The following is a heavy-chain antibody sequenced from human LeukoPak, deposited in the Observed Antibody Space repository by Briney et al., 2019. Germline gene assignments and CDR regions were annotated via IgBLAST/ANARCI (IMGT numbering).Heavy chain of an antibody. J-gene: IGHJ4*01. CDR3: ARDRTIYTNYALI. CDR2: ISSDGSTT. Sequence: GGSLRLSCSASGFTLSSYWMHWVRQVPGRGLIWVSHISSDGSTTYADSVKGRFTISRDNTTNTLYLQMNSLRVEDTAVYYCARDRTIYTNYALIWGHGTLVTVSS. CDR1: GFTLSSYW. V-gene: IGHV3-74*01. D-gene: IGHD4/OR15-4a*01.